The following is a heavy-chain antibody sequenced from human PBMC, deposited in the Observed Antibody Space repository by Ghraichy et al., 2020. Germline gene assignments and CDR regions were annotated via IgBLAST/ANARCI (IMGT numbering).Heavy chain of an antibody. CDR2: INHSGST. Sequence: SETLSLTCAVYGGSFSGYYWSWIRQPPGKGLEWIGEINHSGSTNYNPSLKSRVTISVDTSKNQFSLKLSSVTAADTAVYYCARLSWYGIDYWGQGTLVTVSS. CDR3: ARLSWYGIDY. D-gene: IGHD6-13*01. CDR1: GGSFSGYY. J-gene: IGHJ4*02. V-gene: IGHV4-34*01.